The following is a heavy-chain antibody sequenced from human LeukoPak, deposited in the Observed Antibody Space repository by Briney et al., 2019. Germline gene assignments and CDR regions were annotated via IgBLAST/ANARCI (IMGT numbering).Heavy chain of an antibody. CDR3: ARVVGRRYFDWLPFEYYYYYYYMDV. Sequence: GGSLRLSCAASGFIFSSYSMNWVRQAPGKGLEWVSSISSSSSYIYYADSVKGRFTISRDNAKNSLYLQMNSLRAEDTAVYYCARVVGRRYFDWLPFEYYYYYYYMDVWGKGTTVTVSS. V-gene: IGHV3-21*01. CDR2: ISSSSSYI. D-gene: IGHD3-9*01. J-gene: IGHJ6*03. CDR1: GFIFSSYS.